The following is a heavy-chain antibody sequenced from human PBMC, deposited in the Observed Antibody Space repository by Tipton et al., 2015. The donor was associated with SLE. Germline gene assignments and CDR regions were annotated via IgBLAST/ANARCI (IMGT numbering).Heavy chain of an antibody. CDR1: GFTFSSYS. J-gene: IGHJ4*01. CDR3: ATNYYDSSPFDY. Sequence: SLRLSCAASGFTFSSYSMNWVRQAPGKVLEWVSSISSSRSYIYYADSGKGRFTISRDYAKNSRYLQMNSLRAEDTAVYYCATNYYDSSPFDYLGHGSLVTVYS. CDR2: ISSSRSYI. D-gene: IGHD3-22*01. V-gene: IGHV3-21*01.